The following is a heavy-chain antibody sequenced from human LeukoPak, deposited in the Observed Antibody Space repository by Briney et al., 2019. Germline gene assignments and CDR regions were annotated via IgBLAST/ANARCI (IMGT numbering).Heavy chain of an antibody. V-gene: IGHV3-66*03. Sequence: GGSLRLSCTVSGFTVSTNSMSWVRQAPGKGLEWVSFIYSDNTHYSDSVKGRFTISRDNSKNTLYLQMNSLRAEDTAVYYCAKEADSGYSGYDYSFDYWGQGTLVTVSS. CDR3: AKEADSGYSGYDYSFDY. CDR2: IYSDNT. J-gene: IGHJ4*02. CDR1: GFTVSTNS. D-gene: IGHD5-12*01.